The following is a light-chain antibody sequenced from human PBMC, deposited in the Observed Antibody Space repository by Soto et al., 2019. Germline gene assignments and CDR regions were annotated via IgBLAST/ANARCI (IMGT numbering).Light chain of an antibody. V-gene: IGKV1-5*03. J-gene: IGKJ1*01. CDR3: QYSEMDWT. CDR2: KAS. CDR1: QSIRNW. Sequence: DIQMTQSPSSLSASVGDRVTITCRASQSIRNWLAWYQQKPGKAPRLLIYKASSLQSGVPSRFSGSGSGTEFTLTISSLQPDDFATYHCQYSEMDWTFGQGTKVEIK.